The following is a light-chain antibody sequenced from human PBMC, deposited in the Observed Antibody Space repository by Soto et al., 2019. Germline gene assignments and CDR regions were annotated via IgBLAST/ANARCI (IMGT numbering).Light chain of an antibody. CDR2: EGS. V-gene: IGLV2-23*01. Sequence: QSVLTQPASVSGSPGQSITISCTGTSSDVGSYNLVSWYQQHPGKAPKLMIYEGSKRPSGVSNRFSGSKSGNTASLPISGLQAEDEADYYCCSYAGSSIYVFGTGTKVTVL. CDR1: SSDVGSYNL. J-gene: IGLJ1*01. CDR3: CSYAGSSIYV.